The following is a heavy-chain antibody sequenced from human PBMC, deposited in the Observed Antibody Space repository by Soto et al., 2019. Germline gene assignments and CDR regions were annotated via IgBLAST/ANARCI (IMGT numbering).Heavy chain of an antibody. V-gene: IGHV1-3*01. Sequence: QVQLVQSGAEVKKPGASVKVSCKASGYTFTSYAMHWVRQAPGQRLEWMGWINAGNGNTKYSQKLQGRVTITRDTSASTAYMELSSLRSEDTAVYYCARGGSLYWYFDLWGRGTLVTVPS. CDR1: GYTFTSYA. J-gene: IGHJ2*01. D-gene: IGHD1-26*01. CDR2: INAGNGNT. CDR3: ARGGSLYWYFDL.